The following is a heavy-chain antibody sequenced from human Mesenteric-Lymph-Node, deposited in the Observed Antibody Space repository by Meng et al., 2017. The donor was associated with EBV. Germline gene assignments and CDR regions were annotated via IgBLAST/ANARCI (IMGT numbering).Heavy chain of an antibody. CDR1: GASVTGSS. Sequence: LPRWGAGLLRPSETLSLTCAVYGASVTGSSWSWIRQSPGKGLEWIGEIDHSGRPNYNPSLKSRVTISPDTSKHQFSLELTSVTAADTAVYYCARGPSQYCHGDACYQFDLWGQGTLVTVSS. CDR3: ARGPSQYCHGDACYQFDL. J-gene: IGHJ4*02. D-gene: IGHD2-15*01. CDR2: IDHSGRP. V-gene: IGHV4-34*01.